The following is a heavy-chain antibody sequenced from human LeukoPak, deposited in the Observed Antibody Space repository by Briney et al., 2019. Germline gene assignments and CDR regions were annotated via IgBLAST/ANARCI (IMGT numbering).Heavy chain of an antibody. V-gene: IGHV5-51*01. CDR2: IYPGDSDT. CDR1: GYSFTTHW. D-gene: IGHD2-2*02. Sequence: GESLKISCKGSGYSFTTHWIGWVRQMPGKGLEWMGIIYPGDSDTRYSPSFQGQVTISADKSISTAYLQWSSLRASDTAMYYCARPYCSSTSCYSPPDYWGQGTLVTVSS. J-gene: IGHJ4*02. CDR3: ARPYCSSTSCYSPPDY.